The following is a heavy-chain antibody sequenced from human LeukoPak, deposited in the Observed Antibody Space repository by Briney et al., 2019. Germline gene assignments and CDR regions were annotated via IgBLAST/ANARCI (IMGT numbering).Heavy chain of an antibody. D-gene: IGHD6-6*01. Sequence: SVKVSCKASGGTFSSYAISWVRQAPGQGLEWMGGIIPIFGTANYAQKFQGRVTITADESTSTAYMELSSLRSEDTAVYYCARDPPSCEYSSSSCWFDPWGQGTLVTVSS. CDR3: ARDPPSCEYSSSSCWFDP. J-gene: IGHJ5*02. CDR1: GGTFSSYA. CDR2: IIPIFGTA. V-gene: IGHV1-69*13.